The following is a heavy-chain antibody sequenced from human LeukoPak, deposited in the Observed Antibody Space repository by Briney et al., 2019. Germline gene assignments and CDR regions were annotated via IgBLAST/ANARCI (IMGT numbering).Heavy chain of an antibody. V-gene: IGHV4-59*01. Sequence: SETLSLTCTVSGGSISSYYWSWIRQPPGKGLEWIGYIYYSGSTNYSPSLKSRVTISVDTSKNQFSLKLSSVTAADTAVYYCARAAGYCSGGSCYYYYYYYMDVWGKGTTVTVS. CDR1: GGSISSYY. D-gene: IGHD2-15*01. J-gene: IGHJ6*03. CDR2: IYYSGST. CDR3: ARAAGYCSGGSCYYYYYYYMDV.